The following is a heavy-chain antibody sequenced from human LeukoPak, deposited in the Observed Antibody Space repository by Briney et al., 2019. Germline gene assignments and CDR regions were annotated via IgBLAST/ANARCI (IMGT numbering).Heavy chain of an antibody. V-gene: IGHV4-4*07. J-gene: IGHJ4*02. D-gene: IGHD3-10*01. CDR3: AREGAGFYYGSGLDY. CDR1: GGSISSYY. CDR2: IYTSGST. Sequence: SETLSLTCTVSGGSISSYYWSWIRQPAGKGLEWIGRIYTSGSTNYNPSLKSRVTMSVDTSKNQFSVKLTSVTAADTAVYYCAREGAGFYYGSGLDYWGQGALVTVSS.